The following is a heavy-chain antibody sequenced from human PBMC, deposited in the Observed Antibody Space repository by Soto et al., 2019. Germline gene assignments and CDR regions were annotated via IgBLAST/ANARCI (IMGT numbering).Heavy chain of an antibody. Sequence: SETRSLTCTVSSDSISSSSHYWGWIRQPPGKGLEWIGSVYYDGTTYYNQSLKSRVTISVDTSKNQFSLKLSSVTAADTAVYYCARDGGYYDSSGYYPYGMDVWGQGTTVS. D-gene: IGHD3-22*01. CDR3: ARDGGYYDSSGYYPYGMDV. CDR2: VYYDGTT. J-gene: IGHJ6*02. CDR1: SDSISSSSHY. V-gene: IGHV4-39*07.